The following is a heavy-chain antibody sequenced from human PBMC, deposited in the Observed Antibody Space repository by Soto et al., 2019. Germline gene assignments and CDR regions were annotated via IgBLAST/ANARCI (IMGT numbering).Heavy chain of an antibody. V-gene: IGHV3-23*01. J-gene: IGHJ2*01. CDR1: GFTFSSYA. CDR2: ISGSGGST. D-gene: IGHD3-22*01. Sequence: EVQLLESGGGLVQPGGSLRLSCAASGFTFSSYAMSWVRQAPGKGLEWVSAISGSGGSTYYADSVKGRFTISTDKSKNTLLLQMKSLTADDTAVYYCAKGASRDYYDSSGYYETPHDWYFDLWGRGTLVTVSS. CDR3: AKGASRDYYDSSGYYETPHDWYFDL.